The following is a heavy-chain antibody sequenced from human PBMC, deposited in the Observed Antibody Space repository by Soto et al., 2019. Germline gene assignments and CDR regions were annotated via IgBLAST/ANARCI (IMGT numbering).Heavy chain of an antibody. CDR1: GGSISSYY. CDR2: IYYSGST. Sequence: KQSQTLSLTCTVSGGSISSYYWSWIRQPPGKGLEWIGYIYYSGSTNYNPSLKSRVTISVDTSKNQFSLKLSSVTAADTAVYYCARHVLRGEEGSDYWGQGTLVTVSS. J-gene: IGHJ4*02. V-gene: IGHV4-59*08. D-gene: IGHD3-10*02. CDR3: ARHVLRGEEGSDY.